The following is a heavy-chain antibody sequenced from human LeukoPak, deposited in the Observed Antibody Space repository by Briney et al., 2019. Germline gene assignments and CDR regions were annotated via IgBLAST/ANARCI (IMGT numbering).Heavy chain of an antibody. Sequence: GRSLRLSCAASGFTFRRYAMHWVRQAPGKGLEWVAVISYDGSNKYYADSVKGRFTISRDDSKNMVYLQMNSLRAEDTAVYYCARVGYDFWRNSLHYGMDVWGQGTTVTVSS. CDR2: ISYDGSNK. CDR3: ARVGYDFWRNSLHYGMDV. D-gene: IGHD3-3*01. J-gene: IGHJ6*02. V-gene: IGHV3-30*14. CDR1: GFTFRRYA.